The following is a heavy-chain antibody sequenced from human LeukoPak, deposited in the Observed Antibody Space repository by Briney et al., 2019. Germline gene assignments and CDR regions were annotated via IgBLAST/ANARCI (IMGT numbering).Heavy chain of an antibody. D-gene: IGHD5-12*01. CDR3: ARGNSAYDHQDL. V-gene: IGHV4-4*07. CDR2: IYTSGST. CDR1: GGSISSYY. J-gene: IGHJ4*02. Sequence: SETLSLTCTVYGGSISSYYWSWIRQRAGKGLEWIGRIYTSGSTNYNPSLKSRVTMSVDTSKNQFSLKLSSVTAADTAVYYCARGNSAYDHQDLWGQGTLVTVSS.